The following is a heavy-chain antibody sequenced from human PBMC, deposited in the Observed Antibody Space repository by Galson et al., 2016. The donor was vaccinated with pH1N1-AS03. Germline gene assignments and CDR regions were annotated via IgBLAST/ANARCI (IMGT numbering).Heavy chain of an antibody. D-gene: IGHD2-21*02. Sequence: PALVKPTQTLTLTCDFSGFSLNTNGVGVGWIRQPPGKPLEWLALIYWNSEKRYNPFLQGRPTITKDASKNQVFLTMTNMAPGDTATYFCARKPTGSMVVTIGVWYFDLWGRGTLVAVSS. J-gene: IGHJ2*01. CDR2: IYWNSEK. CDR3: ARKPTGSMVVTIGVWYFDL. CDR1: GFSLNTNGVG. V-gene: IGHV2-5*01.